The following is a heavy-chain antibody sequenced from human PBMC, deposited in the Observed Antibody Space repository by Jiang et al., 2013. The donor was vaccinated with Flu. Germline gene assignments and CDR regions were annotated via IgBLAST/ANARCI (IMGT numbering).Heavy chain of an antibody. V-gene: IGHV3-30-3*01. Sequence: VQLLESGGGVVQPGRSLRLSCAASGFTFSSYAMHWVRQAPGKGLEWVAVISYDGSNKYYADSVKGRFTISRDNSKNTLYLQMNSLRAEDTAVYYCARVVVAATLFWFNGMDVWGQGTTVTVSS. CDR3: ARVVVAATLFWFNGMDV. D-gene: IGHD2-15*01. CDR1: GFTFSSYA. J-gene: IGHJ6*02. CDR2: ISYDGSNK.